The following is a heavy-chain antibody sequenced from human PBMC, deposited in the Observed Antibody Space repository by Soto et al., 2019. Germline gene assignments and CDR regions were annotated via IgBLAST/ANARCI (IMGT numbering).Heavy chain of an antibody. CDR1: GFTFGDYA. J-gene: IGHJ3*02. Sequence: GGSLRLSCTASGFTFGDYAMSWFRQAPGKGLEWVGFIRSKAYGGTTEYAASVKGRFTISRDDSKSIAYLQMNSLKTEDTAVYYFTRAPRPPFLLRVYASFRANDAFDIWGKGTMVTV. V-gene: IGHV3-49*03. CDR3: TRAPRPPFLLRVYASFRANDAFDI. CDR2: IRSKAYGGTT. D-gene: IGHD2-8*01.